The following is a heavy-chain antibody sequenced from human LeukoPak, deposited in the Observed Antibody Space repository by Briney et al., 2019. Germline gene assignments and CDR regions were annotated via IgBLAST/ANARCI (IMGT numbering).Heavy chain of an antibody. CDR3: ARDIGWYYYDSSGYYY. CDR2: INPNSGGT. V-gene: IGHV1-2*02. D-gene: IGHD3-22*01. CDR1: GYTFTGYY. Sequence: VASVKVSCKASGYTFTGYYMHWVRQAPGQGLEWTGWINPNSGGTNYAQKFQGRVTMTRDTSISTAYMELSRLRSDDTAVYYCARDIGWYYYDSSGYYYWGQGTLVTVSS. J-gene: IGHJ4*02.